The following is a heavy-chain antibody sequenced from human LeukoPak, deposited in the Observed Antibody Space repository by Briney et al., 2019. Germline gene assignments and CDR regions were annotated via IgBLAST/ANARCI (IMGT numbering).Heavy chain of an antibody. CDR1: GGSISSYY. D-gene: IGHD2-2*01. J-gene: IGHJ4*02. CDR2: IYTSGST. V-gene: IGHV4-4*07. Sequence: SETLSLTCTVSGGSISSYYWSWIRQPAGKGLEWIGRIYTSGSTNYSPSLKSRVTMSVDTSKNQFSLKLSSVTAADTAVYYCARVPFYCSSTSCPLDYWGQGTLVTVSS. CDR3: ARVPFYCSSTSCPLDY.